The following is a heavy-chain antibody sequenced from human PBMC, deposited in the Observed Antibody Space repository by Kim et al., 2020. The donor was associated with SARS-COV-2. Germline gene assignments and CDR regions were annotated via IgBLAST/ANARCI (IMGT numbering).Heavy chain of an antibody. V-gene: IGHV4-31*02. J-gene: IGHJ4*02. Sequence: RQHPGKGLEWIGYIYYSGSTYYNPSLKSRVTISVDTSKNQFSLKLSSVTAADTAVYYCARDRGGGYFDYWGQGTLVTVSS. D-gene: IGHD2-15*01. CDR3: ARDRGGGYFDY. CDR2: IYYSGST.